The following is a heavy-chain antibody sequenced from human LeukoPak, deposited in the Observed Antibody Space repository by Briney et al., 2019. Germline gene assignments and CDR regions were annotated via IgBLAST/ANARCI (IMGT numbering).Heavy chain of an antibody. Sequence: GRSLRLSCAASGFTFSSYAMHWVRQTPGKGLEWVAVISYDGSNKYYADSVKGRFTISRDNSKNTLYLQMNSLRAEDTAVYYCASEIAAALDYWGQGTLVTVSS. V-gene: IGHV3-30*04. CDR1: GFTFSSYA. J-gene: IGHJ4*02. CDR3: ASEIAAALDY. CDR2: ISYDGSNK. D-gene: IGHD6-13*01.